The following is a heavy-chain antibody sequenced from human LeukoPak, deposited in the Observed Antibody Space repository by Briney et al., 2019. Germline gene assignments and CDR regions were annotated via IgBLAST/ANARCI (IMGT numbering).Heavy chain of an antibody. CDR3: VLDLFSSFAFDI. CDR1: GFTFGGYA. CDR2: ICCDGTNK. V-gene: IGHV3-74*01. J-gene: IGHJ3*02. D-gene: IGHD3/OR15-3a*01. Sequence: GGSLRLSCTTSGFTFGGYAMSWVRQAPGKGLEWVSRICCDGTNKYYADSVKGRFTISRDNSKNTLYLQMNSLRAEDTAVYYCVLDLFSSFAFDIWGQGTMVTVSS.